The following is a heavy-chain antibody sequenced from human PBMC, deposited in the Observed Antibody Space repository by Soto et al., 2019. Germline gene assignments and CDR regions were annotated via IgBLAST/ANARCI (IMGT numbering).Heavy chain of an antibody. CDR2: IYYSGST. V-gene: IGHV4-39*01. J-gene: IGHJ6*03. CDR3: AGTYMVRGVIIHYYYYYMDV. CDR1: GGSISSSSYY. Sequence: SETLSLTCTVSGGSISSSSYYWGWIRQPPGKGLEWIGSIYYSGSTYYNPSLKSRVTISVDTSKNQFSLKLSSVTAADTAVYYCAGTYMVRGVIIHYYYYYMDVWGKGTTVTVSS. D-gene: IGHD3-10*01.